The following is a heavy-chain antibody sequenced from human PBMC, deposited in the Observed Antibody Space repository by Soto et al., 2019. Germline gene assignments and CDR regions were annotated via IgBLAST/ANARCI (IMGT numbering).Heavy chain of an antibody. CDR3: ARDGDSGSYLRIPGDAFDI. V-gene: IGHV3-30-3*01. CDR2: ISYDGSNK. Sequence: GGSLRLSCAASGFTFSSYAMHWVRQAPGKGLEWVAVISYDGSNKYYADSVKGRFTISRDNSKNTLYLQMNSLRAEDTAVYYCARDGDSGSYLRIPGDAFDIWGQGTMVTVSS. CDR1: GFTFSSYA. J-gene: IGHJ3*02. D-gene: IGHD1-26*01.